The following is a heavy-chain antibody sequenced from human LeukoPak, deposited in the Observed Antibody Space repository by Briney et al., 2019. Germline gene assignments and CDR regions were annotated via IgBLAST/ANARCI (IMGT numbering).Heavy chain of an antibody. J-gene: IGHJ6*03. CDR2: ISWNTYDI. D-gene: IGHD1-26*01. CDR3: AKGVGTSYHYHMDV. Sequence: SGRSLRLSCAASGFTFDEYATHWVRLPPGKGLEWVAGISWNTYDIGYADSVKGRFTISGDNAKNSLYLQMNSLRDEDMALYYCAKGVGTSYHYHMDVWGKGTTVIVSS. CDR1: GFTFDEYA. V-gene: IGHV3-9*03.